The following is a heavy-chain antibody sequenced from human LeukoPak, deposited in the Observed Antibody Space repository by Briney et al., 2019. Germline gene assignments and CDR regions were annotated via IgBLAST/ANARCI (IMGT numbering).Heavy chain of an antibody. V-gene: IGHV4-34*01. Sequence: SETLSLTCAVYGGSFSGYYWSWIRQPPGKGLEWIGEINLSGSTNYNTSLKSRVTISVDTSKNQFPLKLSSVTAADTAVYYCARVARSYCSSTSCPTQSLDYWGQGTLVTVSS. CDR1: GGSFSGYY. J-gene: IGHJ4*02. CDR2: INLSGST. CDR3: ARVARSYCSSTSCPTQSLDY. D-gene: IGHD2-2*01.